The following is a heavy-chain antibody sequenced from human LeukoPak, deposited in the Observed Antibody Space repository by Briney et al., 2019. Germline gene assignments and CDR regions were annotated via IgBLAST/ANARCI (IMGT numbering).Heavy chain of an antibody. CDR1: GGSSSSNY. D-gene: IGHD2-2*01. J-gene: IGHJ5*02. V-gene: IGHV4-59*01. CDR3: ASEGRGYCSSTSCSYNWFDP. Sequence: SETLSLTCTVSGGSSSSNYWSWIRQPLGKGLEWIGYIYYSGYTNYNPSLKSRVTISVDTSKNQFSLKLSSVTAADTAVYYCASEGRGYCSSTSCSYNWFDPWGQGTLVTVSS. CDR2: IYYSGYT.